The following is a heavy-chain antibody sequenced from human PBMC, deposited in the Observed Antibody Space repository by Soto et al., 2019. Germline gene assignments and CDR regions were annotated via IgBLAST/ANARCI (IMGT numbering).Heavy chain of an antibody. CDR1: GGSFSGYY. CDR3: ARARYQWLVRGYYFDY. CDR2: INHSGST. D-gene: IGHD6-19*01. J-gene: IGHJ4*02. V-gene: IGHV4-34*01. Sequence: SETLSLTCTVYGGSFSGYYWSWIRQPPGKGLEWIGEINHSGSTNYNPSLKSRVTISVDTSKNQFSLKLSSVTAADTAVYYCARARYQWLVRGYYFDYWGQGTQVTVSS.